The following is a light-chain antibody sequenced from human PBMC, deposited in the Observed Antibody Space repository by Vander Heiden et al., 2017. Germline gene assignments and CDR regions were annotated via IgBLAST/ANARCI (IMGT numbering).Light chain of an antibody. J-gene: IGLJ3*02. V-gene: IGLV1-51*01. CDR3: GAWDSSLSVVL. CDR2: DNN. CDR1: SSNIGYNA. Sequence: QSVLTQPPSVSAAPGQKVTISCSGGSSNIGYNAVSLYQQLPVTAPQFLIYDNNKRPSAIPDRFSGSKSGTSATLDITGLQTGDEAGYYCGAWDSSLSVVLFGGGTKLTVL.